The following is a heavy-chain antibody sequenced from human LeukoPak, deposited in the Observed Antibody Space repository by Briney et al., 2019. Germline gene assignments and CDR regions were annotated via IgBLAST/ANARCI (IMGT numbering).Heavy chain of an antibody. Sequence: SETLSLTCTVSDYSISSGYYWGWIRQPPGKGLEWIGSIYHSGSTYYNPSLKSRVTISVDTSKNQFSLKLTSVTAADTAVYYCARMVQSTDSSGFYLPEYFQHWGQGTLVTVSS. J-gene: IGHJ1*01. V-gene: IGHV4-38-2*02. CDR3: ARMVQSTDSSGFYLPEYFQH. D-gene: IGHD3-22*01. CDR1: DYSISSGYY. CDR2: IYHSGST.